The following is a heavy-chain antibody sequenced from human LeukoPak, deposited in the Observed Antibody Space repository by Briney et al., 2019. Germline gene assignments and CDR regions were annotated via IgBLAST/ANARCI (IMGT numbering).Heavy chain of an antibody. V-gene: IGHV1-18*01. CDR3: ARWERYCSGGSCAKFDY. CDR1: GYTFNSYG. Sequence: ASVKVSCKASGYTFNSYGISWVRQAPGQGLEWMGWISAYNGNTNYAQKLQGRVTMTTDTSTSTAYMELRSLRSDDTAVYYCARWERYCSGGSCAKFDYWGQGTLVTVSS. D-gene: IGHD2-15*01. CDR2: ISAYNGNT. J-gene: IGHJ4*02.